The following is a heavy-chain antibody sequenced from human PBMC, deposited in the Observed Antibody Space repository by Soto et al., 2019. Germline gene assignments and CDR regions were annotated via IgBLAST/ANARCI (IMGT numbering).Heavy chain of an antibody. CDR3: ARDIRDSSSCYALDY. V-gene: IGHV3-21*01. CDR2: ITSSSSYI. CDR1: GFTFSSYS. D-gene: IGHD2-2*01. Sequence: GGSLRLSCAAAGFTFSSYSMNWVRQAPGKGLEWVSSITSSSSYIDYADSVRGRFTISRDNAKNSLYLQMNSLRAEDTAVYYCARDIRDSSSCYALDYWGQGTLVTVSS. J-gene: IGHJ4*02.